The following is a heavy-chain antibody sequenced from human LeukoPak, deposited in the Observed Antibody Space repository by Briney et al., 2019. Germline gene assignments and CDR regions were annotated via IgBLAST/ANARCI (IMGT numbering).Heavy chain of an antibody. J-gene: IGHJ4*02. CDR3: ARGIGYSRNLNFDY. D-gene: IGHD6-13*01. CDR1: GGSFSGYY. V-gene: IGHV4-34*01. Sequence: SETLSLTCAVYGGSFSGYYWSWIRQPPGKGLEWIGEINHSGSTNYNPSLKSRVTISVDTSKNQFSLKLSSVTAADTAVYYCARGIGYSRNLNFDYGGQGTLVTVSS. CDR2: INHSGST.